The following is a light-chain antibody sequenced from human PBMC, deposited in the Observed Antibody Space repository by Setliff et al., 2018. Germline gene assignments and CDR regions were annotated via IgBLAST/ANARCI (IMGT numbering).Light chain of an antibody. Sequence: VLAQPASVSGSPGQSITISCTGSTSDIGAYNYVAWYQQHPGKAPKLMIYDVSVRPSGVSSRFSGSKSGNTASLTISGLQAEDEADYYCSSYSSRTTLDVFGTGTKVTVL. CDR2: DVS. CDR3: SSYSSRTTLDV. V-gene: IGLV2-14*03. J-gene: IGLJ1*01. CDR1: TSDIGAYNY.